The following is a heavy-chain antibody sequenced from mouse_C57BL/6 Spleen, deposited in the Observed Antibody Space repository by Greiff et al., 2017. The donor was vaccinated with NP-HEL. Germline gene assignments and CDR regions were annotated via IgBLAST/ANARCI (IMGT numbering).Heavy chain of an antibody. Sequence: EVQVVESGGGLVKPGGSLKLSCAASGFTFSSYAMSWVRQTPEKRLEWVATISDGGSYTYYPDNVKGRFTISRDNAKNNLYLQMSHLKSEDTAMYYCARRGNYGYDFDYWGQGTTLTVSS. CDR1: GFTFSSYA. CDR2: ISDGGSYT. CDR3: ARRGNYGYDFDY. V-gene: IGHV5-4*01. J-gene: IGHJ2*01. D-gene: IGHD2-2*01.